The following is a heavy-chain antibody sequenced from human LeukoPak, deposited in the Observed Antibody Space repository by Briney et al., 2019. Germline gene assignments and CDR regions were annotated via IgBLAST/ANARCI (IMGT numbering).Heavy chain of an antibody. J-gene: IGHJ4*02. D-gene: IGHD3-22*01. CDR1: GFTFSSYA. V-gene: IGHV3-23*01. CDR2: ISGSGGST. CDR3: AKDYYDSSGYFHY. Sequence: GGSLRLSCAASGFTFSSYAMSWVRQAPGKGLEWVSAISGSGGSTYYADSVKGRFTISRDNSNITLYLQMNSLRAEYTAVYYCAKDYYDSSGYFHYWGQGTLVAVSS.